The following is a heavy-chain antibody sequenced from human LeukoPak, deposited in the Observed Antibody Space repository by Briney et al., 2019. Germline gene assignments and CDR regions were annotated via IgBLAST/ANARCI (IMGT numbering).Heavy chain of an antibody. CDR2: IGGSSSIT. J-gene: IGHJ3*02. CDR3: ARDGMGGINAFDI. Sequence: PGWPLGRSCAASGLTFGRYSMNCVRQAPGKGLEWVSYIGGSSSITSYADSVKGRFTISRDNAKNSLDLQMNSLRDEDTAVYYCARDGMGGINAFDIWGQGTMVTVSS. CDR1: GLTFGRYS. D-gene: IGHD3-10*01. V-gene: IGHV3-48*02.